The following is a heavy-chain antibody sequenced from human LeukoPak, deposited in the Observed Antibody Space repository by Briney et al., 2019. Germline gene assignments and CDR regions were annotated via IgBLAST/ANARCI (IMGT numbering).Heavy chain of an antibody. CDR2: ISWNSGSI. V-gene: IGHV3-9*01. J-gene: IGHJ4*02. D-gene: IGHD4-11*01. CDR3: AKDISSQGDYSTVDY. CDR1: GFTFSSYA. Sequence: SGGSLRLSCAASGFTFSSYAMHWVRHAPGKGLEWVSGISWNSGSIGYADSVKGRFTISRDNAKNSLYLQMNSLRAEDTALYYCAKDISSQGDYSTVDYWGQGTLVTVSS.